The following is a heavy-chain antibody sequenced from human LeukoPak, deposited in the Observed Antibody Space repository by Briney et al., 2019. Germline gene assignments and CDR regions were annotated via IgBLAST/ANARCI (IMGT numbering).Heavy chain of an antibody. J-gene: IGHJ4*02. CDR3: ARSGRGTYYYFDL. D-gene: IGHD3-10*01. CDR2: ISGSNGNT. Sequence: ASVKVSCKASSYPFTRYGISWVRQAPGQGLEWMGWISGSNGNTNYAQKFLGRVTMTADTSTSTAYMELRSLASDDTAVYYCARSGRGTYYYFDLWGQGTLVTVSS. V-gene: IGHV1-18*01. CDR1: SYPFTRYG.